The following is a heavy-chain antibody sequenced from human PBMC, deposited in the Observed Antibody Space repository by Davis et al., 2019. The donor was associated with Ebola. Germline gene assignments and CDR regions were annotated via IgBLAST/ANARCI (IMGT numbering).Heavy chain of an antibody. D-gene: IGHD7-27*01. Sequence: ASVKVSCKASGYTFTNYGITWVRQAPGEGLEWMGWINNGNTHYAQNLQGRVTMTIDPSPSTAYMELRSLRSDDTAMYYCSRDPWADPFDIWGQGTLVTVSS. J-gene: IGHJ3*02. CDR1: GYTFTNYG. CDR2: INNGNT. V-gene: IGHV1-18*01. CDR3: SRDPWADPFDI.